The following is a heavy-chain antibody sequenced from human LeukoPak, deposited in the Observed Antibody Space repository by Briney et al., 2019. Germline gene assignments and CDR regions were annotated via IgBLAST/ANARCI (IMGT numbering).Heavy chain of an antibody. V-gene: IGHV3-30*18. CDR3: AKSLVVTENDYYYYGMDV. D-gene: IGHD3-22*01. CDR2: ISYDGSNK. CDR1: GFTFSSYG. Sequence: GRSLRLSCAASGFTFSSYGMHWVRQAPGKGLEWVAVISYDGSNKYYADSVKGRFTTSRDNSKNTLYLQMNSLRAEDTAVYYCAKSLVVTENDYYYYGMDVWGQGTTVTVSS. J-gene: IGHJ6*02.